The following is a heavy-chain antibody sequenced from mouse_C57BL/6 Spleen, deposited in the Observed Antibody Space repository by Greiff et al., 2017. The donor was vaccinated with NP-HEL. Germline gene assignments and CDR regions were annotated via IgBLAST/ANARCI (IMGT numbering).Heavy chain of an antibody. CDR1: GYSITSGYD. V-gene: IGHV3-1*01. J-gene: IGHJ3*01. Sequence: EVQLVESGPGMVKPSQSLSLTCTVTGYSITSGYDWHWIRHFPGNKLEWMGYISYSGSTNYNPSLKSRISITHDTSKNHFFLKLNSVTTEDTATYYCAREGYYGDAAWFAYWGQGTLVTVSA. CDR2: ISYSGST. D-gene: IGHD1-1*01. CDR3: AREGYYGDAAWFAY.